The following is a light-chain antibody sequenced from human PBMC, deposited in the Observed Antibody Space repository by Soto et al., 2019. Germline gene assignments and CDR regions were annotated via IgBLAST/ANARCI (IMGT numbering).Light chain of an antibody. CDR1: SSDVGGYNY. Sequence: QSALTQPASVSGSPGQSITISCTGTSSDVGGYNYVSWYQHHPGKAPKLMIFEVSTRPSGVSNRFSGSKSGNTAPLTISGLQAEDEADYYCSSYISSSTLVIFGGGTKLTVL. CDR3: SSYISSSTLVI. J-gene: IGLJ2*01. CDR2: EVS. V-gene: IGLV2-14*01.